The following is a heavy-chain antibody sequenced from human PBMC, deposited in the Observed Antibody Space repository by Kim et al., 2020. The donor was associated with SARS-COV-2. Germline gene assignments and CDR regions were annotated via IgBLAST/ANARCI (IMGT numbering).Heavy chain of an antibody. CDR3: ARSGPPFCFDY. V-gene: IGHV4-39*01. CDR2: ST. Sequence: STHTNPPLKTRVTISVDTPKSQFSLNLSSVTAADTAVYYCARSGPPFCFDYWGQGTLVTVSS. J-gene: IGHJ4*02. D-gene: IGHD3-10*01.